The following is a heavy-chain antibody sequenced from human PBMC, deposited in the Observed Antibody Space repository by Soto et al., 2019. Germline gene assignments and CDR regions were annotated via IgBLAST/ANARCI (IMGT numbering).Heavy chain of an antibody. CDR3: AGGIAARPLGY. D-gene: IGHD6-6*01. CDR2: IYHSGST. V-gene: IGHV4-30-2*01. J-gene: IGHJ4*02. CDR1: GGSISSGGYS. Sequence: PSETLSLTCTVSGGSISSGGYSWSWIRQPPGKGLEWIGYIYHSGSTYYNPSLKSRVTISVDRPKNQFSLKLSSVTAADTAVYYCAGGIAARPLGYWGQGTLVTVSS.